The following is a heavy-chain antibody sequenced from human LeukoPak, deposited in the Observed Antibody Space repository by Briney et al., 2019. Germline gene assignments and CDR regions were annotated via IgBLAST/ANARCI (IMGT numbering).Heavy chain of an antibody. CDR3: TKDPNGDYVGAFDP. CDR1: GFTFSNFA. J-gene: IGHJ5*02. V-gene: IGHV3-23*01. D-gene: IGHD4-17*01. CDR2: ITGSHGPT. Sequence: GGSLRLSCAASGFTFSNFAMTWVGQAPGKGLDGVSSITGSHGPTYNTKGRFTISRDNSQNTLYLQMNSLRAEDTAVYYCTKDPNGDYVGAFDPWGQGTLVTVSS.